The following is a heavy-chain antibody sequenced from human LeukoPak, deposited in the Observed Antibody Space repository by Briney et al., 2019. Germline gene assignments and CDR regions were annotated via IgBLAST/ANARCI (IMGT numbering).Heavy chain of an antibody. CDR2: IYPGDSDT. CDR3: ARLGLVGATTGPWFDP. CDR1: GYSFTSYW. V-gene: IGHV5-51*01. Sequence: GESLKISCKGSGYSFTSYWIGWVRQMPGKGLEWMGIIYPGDSDTRYSPSFQGQVTISADKSISTAYLQWSSLKASDTAMYYCARLGLVGATTGPWFDPWGQGTLVTVSS. J-gene: IGHJ5*02. D-gene: IGHD1-26*01.